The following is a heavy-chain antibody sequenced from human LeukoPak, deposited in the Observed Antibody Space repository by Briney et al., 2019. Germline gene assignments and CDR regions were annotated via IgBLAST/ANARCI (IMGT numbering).Heavy chain of an antibody. J-gene: IGHJ6*03. CDR2: FYYSGST. Sequence: SQTLSLTCTVSGGSISSGDYYWSWIRQPPGMGREWFGYFYYSGSTYYNPSLKGRVTISVDTSKNKSSLKLSSVTAADTAVYYCARGGYGGYYYYMDVWGKGTTVTVSS. V-gene: IGHV4-30-4*08. D-gene: IGHD5-18*01. CDR3: ARGGYGGYYYYMDV. CDR1: GGSISSGDYY.